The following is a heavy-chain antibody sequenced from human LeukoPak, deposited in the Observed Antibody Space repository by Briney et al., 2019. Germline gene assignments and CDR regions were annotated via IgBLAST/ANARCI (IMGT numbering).Heavy chain of an antibody. V-gene: IGHV3-7*01. CDR2: IKQDGSEK. CDR1: GFTLISYW. CDR3: ARADSSIAARLSRSSIFNYYYYMDV. Sequence: GGSLTLSCAASGFTLISYWMTWVRQAPGKGLEWVANIKQDGSEKYYVDSVKGRFTISRQNAKNSLYLQMNSLRDEDTAVYYCARADSSIAARLSRSSIFNYYYYMDVWGKGTTVTVSS. D-gene: IGHD6-6*01. J-gene: IGHJ6*03.